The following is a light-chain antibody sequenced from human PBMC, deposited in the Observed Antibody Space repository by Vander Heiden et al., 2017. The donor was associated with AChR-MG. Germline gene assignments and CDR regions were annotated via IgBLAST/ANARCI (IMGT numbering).Light chain of an antibody. J-gene: IGKJ1*01. V-gene: IGKV3-20*01. CDR1: QSVTSNY. CDR2: DAS. Sequence: EIVLTQSPGTLSLSPGERATLSCRASQSVTSNYLAWYQQKPGLATRRLISDASTRATGIPDRFSGSGSGTDFTLTISRLEPDDFAVYYCQQYATSWWTFGQGTKVEVK. CDR3: QQYATSWWT.